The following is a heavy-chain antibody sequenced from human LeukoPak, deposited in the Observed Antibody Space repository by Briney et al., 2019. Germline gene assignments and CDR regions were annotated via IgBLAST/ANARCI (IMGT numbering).Heavy chain of an antibody. V-gene: IGHV4-34*01. Sequence: SETLSLTCAVYGGSFSGYYWSWIRQPPGKGLEWIGEINHSGSTNYNPSLKSRVTISVDTSKNQFSLKLSSVTAADTAVYYCTSGSYFYWGQGTLVTVSS. CDR3: TSGSYFY. CDR1: GGSFSGYY. D-gene: IGHD1-26*01. J-gene: IGHJ4*02. CDR2: INHSGST.